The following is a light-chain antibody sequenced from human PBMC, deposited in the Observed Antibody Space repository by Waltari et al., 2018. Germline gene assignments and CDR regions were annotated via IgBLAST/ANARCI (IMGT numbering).Light chain of an antibody. CDR2: GAS. V-gene: IGKV3-20*01. J-gene: IGKJ2*03. CDR1: QGVTNY. CDR3: QKYSSSPHS. Sequence: VILTQSPATLSLSPGERATLSCRATQGVTNYLAWYQQKPGQAPRLLIYGASSRATGTPDRFSGSGSGTEFTLTISSLEPEDFAVYYCQKYSSSPHSFGQGTKVEIK.